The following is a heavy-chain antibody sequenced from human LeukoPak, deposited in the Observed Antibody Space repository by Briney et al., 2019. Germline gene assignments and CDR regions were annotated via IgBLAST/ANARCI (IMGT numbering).Heavy chain of an antibody. V-gene: IGHV4-30-2*01. CDR2: IYQGGST. CDR3: ARDNNWNDNY. J-gene: IGHJ4*02. CDR1: GDSISSGGYY. Sequence: PSQTLSLTCTVSGDSISSGGYYRNWIRQPPGKGLEWIGYIYQGGSTYYNPSLKSRVTISVDRSKNQFSLKLSSVTAADTAVYYCARDNNWNDNYWGQGTLVTVSS. D-gene: IGHD1-1*01.